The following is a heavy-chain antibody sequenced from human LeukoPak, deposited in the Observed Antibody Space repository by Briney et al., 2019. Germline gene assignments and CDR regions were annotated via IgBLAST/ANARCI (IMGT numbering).Heavy chain of an antibody. V-gene: IGHV3-30*04. CDR3: ARDRLPGYSYGLDY. Sequence: PGRSLRLSCAASGFTFSSYAMHWVRQAPGKGLEWVAVISYDGSNKYYADSVKGRFTISRDNSKNTLYLQMNSLRVEDTAVYYCARDRLPGYSYGLDYWGQGTLVTVSS. CDR1: GFTFSSYA. D-gene: IGHD5-18*01. J-gene: IGHJ4*02. CDR2: ISYDGSNK.